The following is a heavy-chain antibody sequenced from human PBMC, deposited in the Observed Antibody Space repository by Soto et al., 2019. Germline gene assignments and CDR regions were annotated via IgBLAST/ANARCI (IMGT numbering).Heavy chain of an antibody. CDR3: AKGRGGSGSLTPRVDF. CDR1: GFTFNNYA. V-gene: IGHV3-23*01. D-gene: IGHD3-10*01. J-gene: IGHJ4*02. Sequence: VQLLESGGGLVQPGGSLRLSCAASGFTFNNYAMTWVRQGPGKGLEWVSAISGGDDTTSYADSVKGRFTVSRDGSKNTLYLQMSSLRAEDTALYYCAKGRGGSGSLTPRVDFWGQGTLVTVSS. CDR2: ISGGDDTT.